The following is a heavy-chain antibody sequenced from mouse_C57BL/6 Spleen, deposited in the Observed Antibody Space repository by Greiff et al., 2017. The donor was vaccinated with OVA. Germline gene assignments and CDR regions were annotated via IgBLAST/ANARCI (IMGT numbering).Heavy chain of an antibody. CDR1: GFAFSSYW. CDR3: ARSGLGEP. CDR2: IYPGDGDT. D-gene: IGHD4-1*01. V-gene: IGHV1-80*01. J-gene: IGHJ3*01. Sequence: QVQLKQSGAELVKPGASVKISCKASGFAFSSYWMNWVKQRPGKGLEWLGQIYPGDGDTNYNGKFKGKATLTADNSSSTAYMQLSSLTSEDSAVYFCARSGLGEPWGQGTLVTVSA.